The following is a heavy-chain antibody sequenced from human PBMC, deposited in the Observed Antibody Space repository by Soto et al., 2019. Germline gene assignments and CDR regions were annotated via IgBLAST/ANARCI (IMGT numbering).Heavy chain of an antibody. CDR2: ISYDGSNK. J-gene: IGHJ6*02. Sequence: QVQLVESGGGVVQPGRSLRLSCAASGFTFSSYGMHWVRQAPGKGLEWVAVISYDGSNKYYADSVKSRFTISRDNSKHTLYLEMNSLRAEDTAVYYCAKDRGDYYYYYCMDGWRQGTTVTVSS. CDR3: AKDRGDYYYYYCMDG. V-gene: IGHV3-30*18. CDR1: GFTFSSYG. D-gene: IGHD3-10*01.